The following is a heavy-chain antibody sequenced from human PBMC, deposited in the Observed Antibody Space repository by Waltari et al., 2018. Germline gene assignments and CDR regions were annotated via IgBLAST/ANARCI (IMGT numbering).Heavy chain of an antibody. CDR2: IFFGGGDS. CDR1: CPSSGTDG. J-gene: IGHJ4*02. CDR3: AKDAFGNTYLDH. Sequence: QVQMAESGGGLAQPGLSVSLACRALCPSSGTDGMHWVRQAPGKGLEWVALIFFGGGDSFYADSVRGRFTISRDNSKNTLYLDINSLRLDDTAIYYCAKDAFGNTYLDHWGQGTLVTVSS. V-gene: IGHV3-30*19. D-gene: IGHD3-10*01.